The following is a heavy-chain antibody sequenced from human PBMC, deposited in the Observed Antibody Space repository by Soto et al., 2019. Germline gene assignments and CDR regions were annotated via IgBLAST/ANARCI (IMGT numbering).Heavy chain of an antibody. CDR1: GGSISSGDYY. CDR3: ARGRGYDFWSGSRRFDP. CDR2: IYYSGST. J-gene: IGHJ5*02. Sequence: QVQLQESGPGLVKPSQTLSLTCTVSGGSISSGDYYWSWIRQPPGKGLEWIGYIYYSGSTYYNPCLKSRVTISVDTAKNQFSLKLSYVTAADTAVYYCARGRGYDFWSGSRRFDPWGQGTLVTVSS. D-gene: IGHD3-3*01. V-gene: IGHV4-30-4*01.